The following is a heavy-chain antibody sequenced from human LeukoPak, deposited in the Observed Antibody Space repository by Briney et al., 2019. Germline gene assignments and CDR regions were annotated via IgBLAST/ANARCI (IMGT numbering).Heavy chain of an antibody. Sequence: GGSLRLSCAASGFTFSDHYVDWVRQAPGKGLEWVARTRKKVNGYTTEYAASVRGRFTISRDDSKNSLYLQMNSLKTEDTAVYYCTRVSGSFDFDYWGQGTLVTVSS. CDR3: TRVSGSFDFDY. CDR2: TRKKVNGYTT. J-gene: IGHJ4*02. D-gene: IGHD1-26*01. CDR1: GFTFSDHY. V-gene: IGHV3-72*01.